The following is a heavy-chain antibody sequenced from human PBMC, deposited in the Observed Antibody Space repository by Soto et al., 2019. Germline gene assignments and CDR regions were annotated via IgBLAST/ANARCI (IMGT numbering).Heavy chain of an antibody. D-gene: IGHD6-6*01. J-gene: IGHJ6*02. CDR1: GFTFSSYG. Sequence: QVQLVESGGGVVQPGRSLRLSCAASGFTFSSYGMHWVRQAPGKGLEWVAVISYDGSNKYYADSVKGRFTISRDNSKNTLYLQMNSLRAEDTAVYYCAKDPRPYSSSPGYHYYGMDVWGQGTTVTVSS. CDR3: AKDPRPYSSSPGYHYYGMDV. CDR2: ISYDGSNK. V-gene: IGHV3-30*18.